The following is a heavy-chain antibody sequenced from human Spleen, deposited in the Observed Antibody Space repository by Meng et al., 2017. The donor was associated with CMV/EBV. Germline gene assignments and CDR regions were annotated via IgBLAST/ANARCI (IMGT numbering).Heavy chain of an antibody. CDR1: GGSVSSSSYN. CDR3: ARDYPPLYSSSWYPL. J-gene: IGHJ6*02. V-gene: IGHV4-39*07. CDR2: INYDGST. Sequence: SETLSLTCPVFGGSVSSSSYNWGWIRQPSGKGLEWIGNINYDGSTYYSPSLKSRVTISLDMSKDQFSLKLSSVTAADTAVYYCARDYPPLYSSSWYPLWSQGTTVTVSS. D-gene: IGHD6-13*01.